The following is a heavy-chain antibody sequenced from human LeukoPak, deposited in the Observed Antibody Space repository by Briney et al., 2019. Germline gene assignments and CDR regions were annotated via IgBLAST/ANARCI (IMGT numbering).Heavy chain of an antibody. CDR3: GIPGGRGYYGSSGPPGY. D-gene: IGHD3-22*01. J-gene: IGHJ4*02. CDR2: ISSSGSTI. CDR1: GFTFSSYE. V-gene: IGHV3-48*03. Sequence: GGSLRLSCAASGFTFSSYEMNWVRQAPGKGLEWVSYISSSGSTIYYADSVKGRFTISRDNAKNSLYLQMNSLKAEDTAVYYWGIPGGRGYYGSSGPPGYWGQGTLVNVSS.